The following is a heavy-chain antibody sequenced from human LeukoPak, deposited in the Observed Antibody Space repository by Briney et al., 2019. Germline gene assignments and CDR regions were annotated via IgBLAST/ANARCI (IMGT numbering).Heavy chain of an antibody. Sequence: GESLKISCKGSGYTFTNYWIGWVRQMPGKGLEWMGIIYPGDSDTRYSPSFQGQVTISADKSISTAYLQWSSLKASDTAMYYCARRYYGSGSYYNWFDPWGQGTLVTVSS. D-gene: IGHD3-10*01. CDR2: IYPGDSDT. CDR3: ARRYYGSGSYYNWFDP. V-gene: IGHV5-51*01. CDR1: GYTFTNYW. J-gene: IGHJ5*02.